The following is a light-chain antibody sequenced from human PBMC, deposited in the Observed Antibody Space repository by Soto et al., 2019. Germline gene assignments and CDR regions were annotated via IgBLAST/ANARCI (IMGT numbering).Light chain of an antibody. CDR2: GAS. CDR3: QQYGSSPPAT. Sequence: EIVLTQSPGTLSLSPGERATLSCRASQSVSSSYLAWYQQKPGQAPRLLIYGASSRATGIPDRFSGSGSGTDFTFTISRLEPEDFAVYYCQQYGSSPPATFGQGTKVEIK. J-gene: IGKJ1*01. CDR1: QSVSSSY. V-gene: IGKV3-20*01.